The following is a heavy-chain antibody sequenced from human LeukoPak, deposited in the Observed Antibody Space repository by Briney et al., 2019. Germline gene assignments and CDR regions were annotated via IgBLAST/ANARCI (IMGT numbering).Heavy chain of an antibody. J-gene: IGHJ4*02. CDR1: GGSFSGYY. CDR3: ARGVQGDIVVVPAAIESEGFDY. Sequence: SETLSLTCAVYGGSFSGYYWSWIRQPPGKGLEWIGEINHSGSTNYNPSLKSRVTISVDTSKNQFSLKLSSVTAADTAVYYCARGVQGDIVVVPAAIESEGFDYWGQGTLVTVSS. D-gene: IGHD2-2*01. CDR2: INHSGST. V-gene: IGHV4-34*01.